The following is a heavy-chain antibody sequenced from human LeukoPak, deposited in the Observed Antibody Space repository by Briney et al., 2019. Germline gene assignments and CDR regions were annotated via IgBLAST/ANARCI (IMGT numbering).Heavy chain of an antibody. V-gene: IGHV4-39*01. D-gene: IGHD6-6*01. CDR1: GGSISSSSYY. CDR2: IYYSGST. Sequence: PSETLSLTCTVSGGSISSSSYYWGWIRQPPGKGLEWIGSIYYSGSTYYNPSLKSRVTISVDTSKNQFSLKLSSVTAADTAVYYCASIAARPTYYYYNMDVWGKGTTVTVSS. J-gene: IGHJ6*03. CDR3: ASIAARPTYYYYNMDV.